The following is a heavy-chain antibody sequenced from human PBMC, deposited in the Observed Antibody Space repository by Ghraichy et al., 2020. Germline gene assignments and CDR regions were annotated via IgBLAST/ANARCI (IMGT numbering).Heavy chain of an antibody. Sequence: GGSLRLSCAASGFTFSTYTIHWVRQAPGKGLEWVASISGSTSVIFHADSVKGRFTISRDNAKNSVFLQMNSLRAEDTAVYYCARGYSNLVDYWGQGTLVTVSS. CDR1: GFTFSTYT. CDR3: ARGYSNLVDY. CDR2: ISGSTSVI. J-gene: IGHJ4*02. V-gene: IGHV3-21*01. D-gene: IGHD4-11*01.